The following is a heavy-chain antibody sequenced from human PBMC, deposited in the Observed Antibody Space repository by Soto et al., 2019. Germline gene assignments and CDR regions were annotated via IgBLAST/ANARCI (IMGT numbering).Heavy chain of an antibody. CDR2: ISGSGGST. Sequence: RRLSCAASGFTFSSYAMSWVRQAPGRGLEWVSAISGSGGSTYYADSVKGRFTISRDNSKNTLYLQMNSLRAEDTAVYYCAKRSGWYNYWGQGTLVTVSS. D-gene: IGHD6-19*01. V-gene: IGHV3-23*01. CDR1: GFTFSSYA. J-gene: IGHJ4*02. CDR3: AKRSGWYNY.